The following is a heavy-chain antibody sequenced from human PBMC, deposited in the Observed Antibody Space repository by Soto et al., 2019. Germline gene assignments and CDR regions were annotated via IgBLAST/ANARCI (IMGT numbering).Heavy chain of an antibody. Sequence: PGESLKISCKGSGYSFTSYWIGWVRQMPGKGLEWMGIFFPVDSDTIYSPSFYCPVSISAYKSLSTAYLQCCSLKASDTSMYFCARLFSCSSTSCYAFGYYYYGMDVWGQGTTVTVSS. D-gene: IGHD2-2*01. CDR1: GYSFTSYW. J-gene: IGHJ6*02. CDR3: ARLFSCSSTSCYAFGYYYYGMDV. CDR2: FFPVDSDT. V-gene: IGHV5-51*01.